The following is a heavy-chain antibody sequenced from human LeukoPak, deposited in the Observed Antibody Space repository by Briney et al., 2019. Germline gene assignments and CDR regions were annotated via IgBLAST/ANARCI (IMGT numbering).Heavy chain of an antibody. CDR3: ARAQRYYGSGSYYSNPLAPFDY. J-gene: IGHJ4*02. D-gene: IGHD3-10*01. Sequence: SETLSLTCAVYGGSFSGYYWSWIRQPPGKGLEWIGEINHSGSTNYNPSLKSRVTISVDTSKNQFSLKLSSVTAADTAVYYCARAQRYYGSGSYYSNPLAPFDYWGQGTLVTVSS. CDR1: GGSFSGYY. V-gene: IGHV4-34*01. CDR2: INHSGST.